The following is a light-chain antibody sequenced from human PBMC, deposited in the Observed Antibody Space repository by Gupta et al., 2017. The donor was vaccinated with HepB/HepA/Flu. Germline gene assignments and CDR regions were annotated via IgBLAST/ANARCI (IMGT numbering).Light chain of an antibody. CDR1: QNIASN. J-gene: IGKJ1*01. CDR3: QQFNNWPYAGT. CDR2: GAS. Sequence: EIVMTQSPATLSVSPGERASLSCRASQNIASNLAGYQQKPGQAPRLLICGASTRATGVPARFSGSGSGTEFILTIGSLQSEDFAVYFWQQFNNWPYAGTFGQGNKVKIK. V-gene: IGKV3-15*01.